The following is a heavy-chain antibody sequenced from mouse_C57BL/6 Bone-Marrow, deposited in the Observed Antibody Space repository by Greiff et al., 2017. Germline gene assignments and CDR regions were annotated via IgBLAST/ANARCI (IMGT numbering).Heavy chain of an antibody. V-gene: IGHV1-55*01. Sequence: VQLQQPGAELVKPGASVKMSCKASGYTFTSYWITWVKQRPGQGLEWIGDIYPGSGSTNYNEKFKSKAPLTVDTSSSPAYMQLSSLTSEDSAVYYCASRELGSYYAIDYWGQGTSVTVSS. CDR2: IYPGSGST. J-gene: IGHJ4*01. CDR1: GYTFTSYW. CDR3: ASRELGSYYAIDY. D-gene: IGHD4-1*01.